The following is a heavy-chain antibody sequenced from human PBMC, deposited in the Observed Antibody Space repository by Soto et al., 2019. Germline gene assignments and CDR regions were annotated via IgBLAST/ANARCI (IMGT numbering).Heavy chain of an antibody. CDR2: ISYDGSNK. Sequence: QVQLVESGGGVVQPGRSLRLSCAASGFTFSSYGMHWVRQAPGKGLEWVAVISYDGSNKYYADSVKGRFTISRDNSKNTLYLQINSLRAEDTAVYYCAKNRFGVPAGVYYYYYGMDVWGQGTTVTVSS. CDR1: GFTFSSYG. J-gene: IGHJ6*02. V-gene: IGHV3-30*18. D-gene: IGHD2-2*01. CDR3: AKNRFGVPAGVYYYYYGMDV.